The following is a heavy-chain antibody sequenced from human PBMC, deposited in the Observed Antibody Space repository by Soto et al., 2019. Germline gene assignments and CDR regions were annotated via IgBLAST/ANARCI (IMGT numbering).Heavy chain of an antibody. CDR1: GFTFSSYR. CDR2: ISSSNSYI. J-gene: IGHJ4*02. V-gene: IGHV3-21*01. D-gene: IGHD3-3*01. Sequence: EVQLVESGGGLVKPGGSLRLSCAASGFTFSSYRMNWVRQAPGKGLEWVSSISSSNSYIYYADSVKGRFTISRDNAKNSLYLQMNSLRAEDTAVYYCARDRTIFGVVIPSGDYWGQGTLVTVSS. CDR3: ARDRTIFGVVIPSGDY.